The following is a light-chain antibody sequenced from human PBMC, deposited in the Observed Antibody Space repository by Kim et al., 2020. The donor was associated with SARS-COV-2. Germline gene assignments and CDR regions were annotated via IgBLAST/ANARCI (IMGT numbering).Light chain of an antibody. CDR2: DVS. Sequence: GQSLTISCTGTSSDVGGYNFVSWYQQHPGQVPKLMIYDVSDRPSGVSTRFSGSKSGDTAALTISGLQAEDEADYYCSSYTSANTVVFGGGTQLTVL. CDR3: SSYTSANTVV. CDR1: SSDVGGYNF. J-gene: IGLJ2*01. V-gene: IGLV2-14*03.